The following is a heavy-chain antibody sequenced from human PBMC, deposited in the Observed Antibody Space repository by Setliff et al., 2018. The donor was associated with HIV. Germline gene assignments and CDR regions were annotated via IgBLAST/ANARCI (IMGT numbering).Heavy chain of an antibody. CDR2: INHSGST. Sequence: SETLSLTCAVHGGSFSGYYWSWIHQPPGKGLEWIGEINHSGSTNYNPSLKSRVTISVDTSKNQFYLKLSSVTAADTAVYYCARRGSGFFHYYYYMDVWGKGTTVTVSS. V-gene: IGHV4-34*01. D-gene: IGHD3-10*01. CDR1: GGSFSGYY. J-gene: IGHJ6*03. CDR3: ARRGSGFFHYYYYMDV.